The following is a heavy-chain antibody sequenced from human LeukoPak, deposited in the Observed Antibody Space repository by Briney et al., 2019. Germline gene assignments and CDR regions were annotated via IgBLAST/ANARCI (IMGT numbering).Heavy chain of an antibody. CDR2: INPNSGGT. CDR3: ARVGTAGVDY. CDR1: GYTFTGYY. V-gene: IGHV1-2*02. J-gene: IGHJ4*02. D-gene: IGHD1/OR15-1a*01. Sequence: AASVKVSCKASGYTFTGYYMHWVRQAPGQGLEWMGWINPNSGGTNSAQKFQGRVTMTRDTSISTAYIELSRLRSDDTAVYYCARVGTAGVDYWGQGTLVTVSS.